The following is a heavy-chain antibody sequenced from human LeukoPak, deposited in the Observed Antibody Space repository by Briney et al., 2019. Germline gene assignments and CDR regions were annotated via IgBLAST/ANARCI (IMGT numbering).Heavy chain of an antibody. CDR1: GASISRYF. CDR3: ARGGASSRWFVS. V-gene: IGHV4-59*01. D-gene: IGHD6-13*01. CDR2: IFYNTTI. Sequence: PSETLSLTCTVSGASISRYFWSWIRQPPGKGLEWIGSIFYNTTINYNPSLKSRVTISVDTSKNRFSLRLSSVTAADTAVYYCARGGASSRWFVSWGQGTLVTVSS. J-gene: IGHJ5*01.